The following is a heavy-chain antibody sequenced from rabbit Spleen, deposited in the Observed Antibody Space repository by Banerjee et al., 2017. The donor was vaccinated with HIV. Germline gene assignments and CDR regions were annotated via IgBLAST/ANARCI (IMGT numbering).Heavy chain of an antibody. CDR3: ARGSATMTLVITGYYLSL. CDR2: INTATGKA. CDR1: GFSFSDRDV. J-gene: IGHJ4*01. V-gene: IGHV1S45*01. D-gene: IGHD2-1*01. Sequence: QEQLVESGGDLVKPEGSLTLTCKASGFSFSDRDVMCWVHQAPGKGLEWIACINTATGKAVYATWAKGRFTISKTSSTTVTLQMTSLTAADTATYFCARGSATMTLVITGYYLSLWGPGTLVTVS.